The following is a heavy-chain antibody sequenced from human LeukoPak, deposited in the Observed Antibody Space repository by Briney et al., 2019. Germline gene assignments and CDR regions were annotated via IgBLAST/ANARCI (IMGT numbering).Heavy chain of an antibody. CDR3: ARDRAGTYYFDL. D-gene: IGHD1-26*01. CDR2: INPNSGGT. V-gene: IGHV1-2*02. J-gene: IGHJ4*02. Sequence: ASVKVSCKASEYTFTGSFMHWARQAPGQGLEWMGWINPNSGGTKYAQNFQGRVTMTREESISTAYMELSRLTSDDTAVYYCARDRAGTYYFDLWGQGTLVTVSS. CDR1: EYTFTGSF.